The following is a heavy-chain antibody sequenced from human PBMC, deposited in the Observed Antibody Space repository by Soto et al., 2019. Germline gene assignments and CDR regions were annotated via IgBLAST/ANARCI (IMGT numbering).Heavy chain of an antibody. CDR3: ARNSPNYYDSSGYYWNWFDP. D-gene: IGHD3-22*01. CDR2: IYYSGST. CDR1: GGSVSSGSYY. Sequence: SETLSLTCTVSGGSVSSGSYYWSCIRQPPGKGLEWIGYIYYSGSTNYNPSLKSRVTISVDTSKNQFSLKLSSVTAADTAVYYCARNSPNYYDSSGYYWNWFDPWGQGTLVTVSS. J-gene: IGHJ5*02. V-gene: IGHV4-61*01.